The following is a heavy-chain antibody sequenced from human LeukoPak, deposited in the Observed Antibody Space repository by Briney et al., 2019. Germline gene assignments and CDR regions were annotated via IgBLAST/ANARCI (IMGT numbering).Heavy chain of an antibody. D-gene: IGHD6-13*01. J-gene: IGHJ3*02. CDR1: GDSVSSNSAA. CDR3: ARSPYSMWGRLIAAAGHDAFDI. Sequence: SQTLSLTCAISGDSVSSNSAAWNWIRQSPSRGLEWLGRTYYRSKWYNDYAVSVKSRITINPDTSKNQFSLQLNSVTPEDTAVYYCARSPYSMWGRLIAAAGHDAFDIWGQGTMVTVSS. V-gene: IGHV6-1*01. CDR2: TYYRSKWYN.